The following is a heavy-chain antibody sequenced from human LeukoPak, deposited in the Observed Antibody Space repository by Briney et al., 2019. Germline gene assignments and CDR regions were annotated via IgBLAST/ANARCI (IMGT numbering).Heavy chain of an antibody. J-gene: IGHJ3*02. CDR2: IYYGGST. V-gene: IGHV4-39*01. D-gene: IGHD3-22*01. CDR3: ARLGDYYDSSGYFDAFDI. CDR1: GGSISSSSYH. Sequence: PSETLSLTCTVSGGSISSSSYHWGWIRQPPGKGLEWIGTIYYGGSTYYNPSLKSRVTISVDTSKKQFSLKLTSVTAADAAVYYCARLGDYYDSSGYFDAFDIWGQGTMVTVFS.